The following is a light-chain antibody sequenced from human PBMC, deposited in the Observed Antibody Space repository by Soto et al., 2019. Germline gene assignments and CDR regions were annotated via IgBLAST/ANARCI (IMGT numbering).Light chain of an antibody. J-gene: IGLJ3*02. V-gene: IGLV1-44*01. CDR1: TSNIGTNY. Sequence: QALVTQPPSASGTPGQPVTISCSGTTSNIGTNYVRWYQQVPGTAPKVLIYNNHERPSGVPDRFSGSKSGTSASLVISGLQSDDEADYYCAAWDANVWLFGGGTKLTVL. CDR2: NNH. CDR3: AAWDANVWL.